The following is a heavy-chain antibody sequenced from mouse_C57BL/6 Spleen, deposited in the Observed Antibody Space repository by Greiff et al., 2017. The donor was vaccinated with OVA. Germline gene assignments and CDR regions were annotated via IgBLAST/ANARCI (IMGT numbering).Heavy chain of an antibody. J-gene: IGHJ3*01. CDR1: GFTFSDYG. D-gene: IGHD4-1*02. V-gene: IGHV5-17*01. CDR2: ISSGSSTI. Sequence: EVQLVESGGGLVKPGGSLKLSCAASGFTFSDYGMHWVRQAPEKGLEWVAYISSGSSTIYYADTVTGRFTISRDNAKNPLFLQMTSLRSEDTAMYYCASNWDGFAYWGQGTLVTVSA. CDR3: ASNWDGFAY.